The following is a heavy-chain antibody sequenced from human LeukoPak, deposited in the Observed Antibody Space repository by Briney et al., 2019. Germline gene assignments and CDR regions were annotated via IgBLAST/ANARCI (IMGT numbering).Heavy chain of an antibody. CDR2: MNPNSGNT. CDR1: GGTFSSYA. CDR3: AGGKEYYFDY. V-gene: IGHV1-8*03. J-gene: IGHJ4*02. Sequence: ASVKVSCKASGGTFSSYAISWVRQATGQGLEWMGWMNPNSGNTGYAQKFQDRVTITRDRSMSTAYMELSSLRSEDTAMYYCAGGKEYYFDYWGQGTLVTVSS.